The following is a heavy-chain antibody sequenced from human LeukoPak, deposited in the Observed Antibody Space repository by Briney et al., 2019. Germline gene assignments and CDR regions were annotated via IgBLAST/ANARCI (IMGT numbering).Heavy chain of an antibody. V-gene: IGHV6-1*01. J-gene: IGHJ5*02. CDR3: ARETVVVPAAIPGWFDP. Sequence: SQTLSLTCAVSGDSVSSNSAAWNWIRQSPSRGLEWLGRTYYRSKWYNDYAVSVKSRITINPDTSKNQFSLQLNSVTPEDTAVYYCARETVVVPAAIPGWFDPWGQGTLVTVSS. CDR2: TYYRSKWYN. CDR1: GDSVSSNSAA. D-gene: IGHD2-2*01.